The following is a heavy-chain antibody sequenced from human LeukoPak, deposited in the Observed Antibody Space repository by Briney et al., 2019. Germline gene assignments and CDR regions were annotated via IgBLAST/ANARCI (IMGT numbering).Heavy chain of an antibody. J-gene: IGHJ4*02. Sequence: GGSLRLSCAASGFTFSNAWMSWVRQAPGKGLEWVGRTKSKTDGGTTDYAAPVKGRFTTSRDDSKNTLYLQMNSLKTEDTAVYYCTTDEEQWPPWGWGQGTLVTVSS. D-gene: IGHD6-19*01. CDR3: TTDEEQWPPWG. V-gene: IGHV3-15*01. CDR1: GFTFSNAW. CDR2: TKSKTDGGTT.